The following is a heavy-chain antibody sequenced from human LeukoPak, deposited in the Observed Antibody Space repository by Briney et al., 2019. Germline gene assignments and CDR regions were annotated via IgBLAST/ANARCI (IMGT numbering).Heavy chain of an antibody. V-gene: IGHV4-31*03. CDR1: GGSISSGGYY. CDR3: ARGGNSSPKGRPSHSWYFDL. Sequence: PSETLSLTCTVSGGSISSGGYYWSWIRQHPGKGLEWIGYIYYSGSTYYNPSLKSRVTISVDTSKKQFSLKLSSVTAADTAVYYCARGGNSSPKGRPSHSWYFDLWGRGTPVTVSS. D-gene: IGHD6-13*01. J-gene: IGHJ2*01. CDR2: IYYSGST.